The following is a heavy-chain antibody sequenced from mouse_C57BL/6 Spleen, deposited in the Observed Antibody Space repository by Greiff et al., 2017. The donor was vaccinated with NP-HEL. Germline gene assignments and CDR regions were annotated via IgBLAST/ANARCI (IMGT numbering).Heavy chain of an antibody. D-gene: IGHD1-1*01. CDR3: ARNPSRDTVVDFDY. CDR1: GYTFTSYW. Sequence: VQLQQSGAELAKPGASVKLSCKASGYTFTSYWMHWVKQRPGQGLEWIGYINPSSGYTKYNQKFKDKDTLTADKSSSTAYMQLSSLTCEDSAVYYGARNPSRDTVVDFDYWGQGTTLTVSS. V-gene: IGHV1-7*01. J-gene: IGHJ2*01. CDR2: INPSSGYT.